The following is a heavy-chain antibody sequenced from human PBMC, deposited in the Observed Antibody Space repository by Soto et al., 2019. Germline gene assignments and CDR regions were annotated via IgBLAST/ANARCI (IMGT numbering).Heavy chain of an antibody. V-gene: IGHV1-8*01. CDR3: ARPFRILRYLEWSYYMDA. J-gene: IGHJ6*03. D-gene: IGHD3-3*01. CDR1: GYTFTSYD. Sequence: QVQLVQSGAEVKKPGASVKVSCKASGYTFTSYDINWVRQATGQWLEWMGWMNPNSGNTGYAQKFQGRVTMTRNTSIITAYMELSCLRSEDTVVSYCARPFRILRYLEWSYYMDAWGKATTVSVSS. CDR2: MNPNSGNT.